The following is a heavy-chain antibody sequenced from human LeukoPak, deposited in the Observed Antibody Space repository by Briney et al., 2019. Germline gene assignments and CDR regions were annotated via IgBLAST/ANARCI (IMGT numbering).Heavy chain of an antibody. J-gene: IGHJ3*02. Sequence: PGGSLRLSCAASRFTFSSYSMNWVRQAPGKGLEWVSYISSSSSTIYYADSVKGRFTISRDNAKNSLYLQMNSLRAEDTAVYYCARGVYDFWSGYYNERVVAFDIWGQGTMVTVSS. D-gene: IGHD3-3*01. CDR1: RFTFSSYS. CDR3: ARGVYDFWSGYYNERVVAFDI. V-gene: IGHV3-48*01. CDR2: ISSSSSTI.